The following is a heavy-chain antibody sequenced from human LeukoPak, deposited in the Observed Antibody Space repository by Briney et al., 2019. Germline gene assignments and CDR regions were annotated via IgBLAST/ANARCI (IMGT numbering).Heavy chain of an antibody. Sequence: ASVKVSCKTSGYTFTAYYIHWVRQAPGQGLEWMGWINPKSGGTKSAQKFQGRVTMARDTSISTAYMELSRLRSDDTAVYYCARSITSFDYWGQGTLVTVSS. J-gene: IGHJ4*02. D-gene: IGHD3-10*01. CDR3: ARSITSFDY. CDR1: GYTFTAYY. V-gene: IGHV1-2*02. CDR2: INPKSGGT.